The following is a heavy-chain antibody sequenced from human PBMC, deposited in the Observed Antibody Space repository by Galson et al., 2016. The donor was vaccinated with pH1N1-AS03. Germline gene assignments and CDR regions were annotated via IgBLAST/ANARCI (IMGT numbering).Heavy chain of an antibody. D-gene: IGHD6-19*01. Sequence: SLRLSCAASGFTFSNYWMHWVRQVPGRGLMWVSGIKSGGGDTRYADSVKGQFIISRDDAKNTLYLQMNSLRAEDTALYYCARDPDPNNIGWYYFDNWGQGILVTVSS. V-gene: IGHV3-74*01. J-gene: IGHJ4*02. CDR2: IKSGGGDT. CDR1: GFTFSNYW. CDR3: ARDPDPNNIGWYYFDN.